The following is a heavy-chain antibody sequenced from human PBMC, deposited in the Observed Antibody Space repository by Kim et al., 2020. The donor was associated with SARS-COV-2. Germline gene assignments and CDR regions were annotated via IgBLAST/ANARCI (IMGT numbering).Heavy chain of an antibody. J-gene: IGHJ6*02. CDR1: GFTFDDYA. Sequence: GGSLRLSCAASGFTFDDYAMHWVRQAPGKGLEWVSGISWNSGSIGYADSVKGRFTISRDNAKNSLYLQMNSLRAEDTALYYCATDVAYYYGMDVWGQGTTVTVSS. D-gene: IGHD2-15*01. V-gene: IGHV3-9*01. CDR2: ISWNSGSI. CDR3: ATDVAYYYGMDV.